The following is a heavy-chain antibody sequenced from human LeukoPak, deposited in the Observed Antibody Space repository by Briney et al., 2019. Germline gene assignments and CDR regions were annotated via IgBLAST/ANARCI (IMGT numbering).Heavy chain of an antibody. CDR2: NYTSGST. CDR3: ARGRDYGDYFDY. J-gene: IGHJ4*02. CDR1: GGSISSYY. D-gene: IGHD4-17*01. Sequence: SETLSLTCNVSGGSISSYYWSWIRQPAGKGLEWIGRNYTSGSTNYDPSLKSRVTMSVDTSKNQFSLKLSSVTAADTAVYYCARGRDYGDYFDYWGQGTLVTVSS. V-gene: IGHV4-4*07.